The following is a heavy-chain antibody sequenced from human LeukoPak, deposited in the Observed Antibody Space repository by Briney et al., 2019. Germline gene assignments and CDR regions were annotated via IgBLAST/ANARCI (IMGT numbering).Heavy chain of an antibody. CDR2: FDTEDGET. Sequence: GASVKVSCKVSGYTLTELSMHWVRQAPGTGQEWMGGFDTEDGETIYAQTFQGRVTMTEDTSTDTAYMELSSLISEDTAVYYCATGLGAPDAFDIWGQGTMVTVSS. CDR1: GYTLTELS. CDR3: ATGLGAPDAFDI. V-gene: IGHV1-24*01. D-gene: IGHD1-26*01. J-gene: IGHJ3*02.